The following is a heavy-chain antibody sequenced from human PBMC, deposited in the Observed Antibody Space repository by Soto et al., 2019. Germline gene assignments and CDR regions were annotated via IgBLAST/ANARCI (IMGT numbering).Heavy chain of an antibody. CDR2: INPNSGGT. V-gene: IGHV1-2*04. Sequence: ASVKVSCKASGYTFTGYYMHWVRQAPGQGLEWMGWINPNSGGTNYAQKFQGWVTMTRDTPISTAYMELSRLRSDDTAVYYCARVSALCDAFDIWGQGTMVTVSS. J-gene: IGHJ3*02. CDR1: GYTFTGYY. CDR3: ARVSALCDAFDI. D-gene: IGHD2-2*01.